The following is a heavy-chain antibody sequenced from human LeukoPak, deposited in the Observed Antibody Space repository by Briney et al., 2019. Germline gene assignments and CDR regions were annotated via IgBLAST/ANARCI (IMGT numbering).Heavy chain of an antibody. CDR1: GYTFTSYG. CDR2: ISAYNGNT. Sequence: ASVKVSCKASGYTFTSYGISWVRQAPGQGLEWMGWISAYNGNTNYAQKLQGRVTMTTDTSASTAYMELRSLRSDDTAVYYCARGRKYTSGYRVTELGSGYSDYWGQGTLVTVSS. V-gene: IGHV1-18*01. D-gene: IGHD5-18*01. J-gene: IGHJ4*02. CDR3: ARGRKYTSGYRVTELGSGYSDY.